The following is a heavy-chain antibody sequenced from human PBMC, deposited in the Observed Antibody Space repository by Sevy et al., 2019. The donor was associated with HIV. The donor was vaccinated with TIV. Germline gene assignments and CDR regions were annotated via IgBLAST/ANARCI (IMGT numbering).Heavy chain of an antibody. J-gene: IGHJ4*02. CDR2: ISYDGSNK. CDR1: GFTFSSYA. Sequence: GGSLRLSCAASGFTFSSYAMHWVRQAPGKGLEWVAVISYDGSNKYYADSVKGRFTISRDNSKNTLYLQMNSLRAEDTAVYYCARDLFSGGNAVYGYWGQGTLVTVSS. V-gene: IGHV3-30*04. CDR3: ARDLFSGGNAVYGY. D-gene: IGHD2-15*01.